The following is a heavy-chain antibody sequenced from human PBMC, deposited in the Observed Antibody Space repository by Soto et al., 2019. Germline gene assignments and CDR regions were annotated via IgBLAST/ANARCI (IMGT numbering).Heavy chain of an antibody. J-gene: IGHJ6*03. CDR3: ARVSSSFATGGYYYYSYSMDV. D-gene: IGHD6-6*01. V-gene: IGHV4-59*01. CDR1: GGSISSYY. Sequence: QVQLQESGPGLVKPSETLSLTCTVSGGSISSYYWSWIRQPPGKGLEWIGYIYYSGSTNYSPSLKSRVTISVDTSKNQFSLKLSSVSAADTAVYYCARVSSSFATGGYYYYSYSMDVWGKGTTVTVSS. CDR2: IYYSGST.